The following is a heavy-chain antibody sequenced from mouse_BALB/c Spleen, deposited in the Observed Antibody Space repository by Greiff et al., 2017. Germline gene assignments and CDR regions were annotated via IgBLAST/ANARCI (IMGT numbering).Heavy chain of an antibody. V-gene: IGHV1-18*01. CDR2: INPNNGGT. J-gene: IGHJ4*01. Sequence: EVKLLESGPELVKPGASVKISCKTSGYTFTEYTMHWVKQSHGKSLEWIGGINPNNGGTSYNQKFKGKATLTVDKSSSTAYMELRSLTSEDSAVYYCAREEGYYGNFYAMDYWGQGTSVTVSS. D-gene: IGHD2-1*01. CDR1: GYTFTEYT. CDR3: AREEGYYGNFYAMDY.